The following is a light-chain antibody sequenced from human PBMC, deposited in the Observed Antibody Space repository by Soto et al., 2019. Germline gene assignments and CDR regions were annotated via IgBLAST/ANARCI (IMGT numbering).Light chain of an antibody. J-gene: IGLJ1*01. CDR3: SSYSISSTPYG. CDR1: SSNVGGYNY. Sequence: QSVLTQPASVSGSPGQSITISCTGTSSNVGGYNYVSWYQQHPGKATKLMIYDVSNRPSGVSNRFSGSKSGNTASLTISGLQAEDEADYYCSSYSISSTPYGFGTGTKVTVL. V-gene: IGLV2-14*01. CDR2: DVS.